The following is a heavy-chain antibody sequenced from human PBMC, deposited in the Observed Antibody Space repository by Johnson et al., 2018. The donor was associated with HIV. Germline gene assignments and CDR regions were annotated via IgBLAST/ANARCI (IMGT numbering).Heavy chain of an antibody. CDR2: IKQDGSEQ. CDR3: AKSPAKDHGGNSGAFDI. D-gene: IGHD4-23*01. V-gene: IGHV3-7*02. J-gene: IGHJ3*02. Sequence: MQLVESGGGLVQPGGSLRLSCAASGFTFSSYWMSWVRQAPGKGLEWVANIKQDGSEQYYVDSVKGRFTISRANAKNSLYLQMNSLRAEDTAVYYCAKSPAKDHGGNSGAFDIWGQGTMVTVSS. CDR1: GFTFSSYW.